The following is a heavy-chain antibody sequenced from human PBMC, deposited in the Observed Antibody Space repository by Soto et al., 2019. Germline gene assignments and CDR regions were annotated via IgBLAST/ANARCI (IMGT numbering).Heavy chain of an antibody. J-gene: IGHJ3*02. D-gene: IGHD3-9*01. V-gene: IGHV4-31*03. CDR1: GGSISSGGYY. CDR3: ARALLLLRYFDWLSDAFDI. Sequence: SETLSLTCTVSGGSISSGGYYWSWIRQHPGKGLEWIGYIYYSGSTYYNPSLKSRVTISVDTSKNQFSLKLSSVTAADTAVYYCARALLLLRYFDWLSDAFDIWGQGTMVTVSS. CDR2: IYYSGST.